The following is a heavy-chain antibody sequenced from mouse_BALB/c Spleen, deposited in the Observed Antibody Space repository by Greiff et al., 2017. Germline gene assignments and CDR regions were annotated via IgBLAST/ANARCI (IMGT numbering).Heavy chain of an antibody. CDR3: ARSAPALWLRRDQFSSYYAMDY. Sequence: QVQLQQSGAELVRPGTSVTVSCKASGYAFTNYLIEWVKQRPGQGLEWIGVINPGSGGTNYNEKFKGKATRTADKSSSTAYMQLSSLTSDDSAVYFCARSAPALWLRRDQFSSYYAMDYWGQGTSVTVSS. D-gene: IGHD2-2*01. CDR2: INPGSGGT. J-gene: IGHJ4*01. V-gene: IGHV1-54*01. CDR1: GYAFTNYL.